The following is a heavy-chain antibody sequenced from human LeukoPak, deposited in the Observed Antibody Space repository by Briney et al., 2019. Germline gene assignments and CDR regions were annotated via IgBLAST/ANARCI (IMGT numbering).Heavy chain of an antibody. CDR3: ARSLRFLSTSWRPKFPPDAFDI. D-gene: IGHD2-2*01. CDR2: IYYSGST. Sequence: SETLSLTCTVSGGSISSYYWSWIRQPPGKGLEWIGYIYYSGSTNYNPSLKSRVTISVDTSKNQFSLKLSSVTAADTAVYYCARSLRFLSTSWRPKFPPDAFDIWGPRDNGHRLF. V-gene: IGHV4-59*08. CDR1: GGSISSYY. J-gene: IGHJ3*02.